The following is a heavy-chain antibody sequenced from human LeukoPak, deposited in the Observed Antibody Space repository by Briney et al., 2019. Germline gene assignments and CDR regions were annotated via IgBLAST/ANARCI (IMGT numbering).Heavy chain of an antibody. J-gene: IGHJ4*02. CDR1: GYTFTSYY. CDR3: ARKVYASNDYYYEYYLDY. CDR2: INPSGGAP. D-gene: IGHD3-22*01. Sequence: ASVKVSCKASGYTFTSYYMHWVRQAPGQGLEWMGMINPSGGAPNYAQKFQDRVTMTKDTSTSTVYMEVSSLRSEDTAVYYCARKVYASNDYYYEYYLDYWGQGTLVTVSP. V-gene: IGHV1-46*01.